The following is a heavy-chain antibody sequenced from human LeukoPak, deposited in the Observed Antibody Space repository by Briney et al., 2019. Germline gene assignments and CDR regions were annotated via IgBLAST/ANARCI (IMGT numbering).Heavy chain of an antibody. D-gene: IGHD1-14*01. CDR1: GFTFSSYW. CDR2: INTDGSST. Sequence: PGGSLRLSCAASGFTFSSYWMHWVRQAPGKGLVWVSRINTDGSSTRYADSVKGRFTISRNNSKNTLYLQMNSLRDEDTALYYCARDSITTGGTVYNWFDPWGQGTLVTVSS. CDR3: ARDSITTGGTVYNWFDP. V-gene: IGHV3-74*01. J-gene: IGHJ5*02.